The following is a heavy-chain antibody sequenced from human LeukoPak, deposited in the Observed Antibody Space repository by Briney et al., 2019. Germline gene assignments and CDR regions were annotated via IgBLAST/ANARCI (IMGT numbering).Heavy chain of an antibody. V-gene: IGHV3-23*01. CDR1: GFTFSGYV. CDR3: ARDRGYSSSWYFDY. CDR2: ISSSGGST. Sequence: PGGSLRLSCAASGFTFSGYVMSWVRQAPGTGLEWVSGISSSGGSTYYADSVKGRFTISRDNSKNTLYLQMNSLRAEDTAVYYCARDRGYSSSWYFDYWGQGTLVTVSS. D-gene: IGHD6-13*01. J-gene: IGHJ4*02.